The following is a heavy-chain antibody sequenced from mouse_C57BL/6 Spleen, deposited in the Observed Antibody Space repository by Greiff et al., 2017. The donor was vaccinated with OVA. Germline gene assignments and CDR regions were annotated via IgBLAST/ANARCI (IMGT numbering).Heavy chain of an antibody. J-gene: IGHJ2*01. CDR3: ARSYYYGSSSYYFDY. Sequence: EVKLMESGGGLVQPGGSLKLSCAASGFTFSDYYMYWVRQTPEKRLEWVAYISNGGGSNYYPDTVKGRFPISRDNDKYTLYLQMSPLKSEDTAMYYCARSYYYGSSSYYFDYWGQGTTHTVSS. CDR2: ISNGGGSN. CDR1: GFTFSDYY. V-gene: IGHV5-12*01. D-gene: IGHD1-1*01.